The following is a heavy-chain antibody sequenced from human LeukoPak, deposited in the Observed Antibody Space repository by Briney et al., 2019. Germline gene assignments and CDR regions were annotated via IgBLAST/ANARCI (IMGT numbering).Heavy chain of an antibody. CDR1: GGTFSSYA. Sequence: ASVKVSCKASGGTFSSYAISWVRQAPGQGLEWIGRIIPIFGTANYAQKFQGRVTITTDESTSTAYMELSSLRSEDTAVYYCASGTWIQLWSLYYYYMDVWGKGTTVTVSS. V-gene: IGHV1-69*05. CDR3: ASGTWIQLWSLYYYYMDV. J-gene: IGHJ6*03. CDR2: IIPIFGTA. D-gene: IGHD5-18*01.